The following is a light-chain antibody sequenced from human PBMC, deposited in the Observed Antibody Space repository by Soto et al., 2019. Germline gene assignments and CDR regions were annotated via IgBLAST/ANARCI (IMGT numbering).Light chain of an antibody. V-gene: IGKV1-33*01. CDR2: DAS. J-gene: IGKJ2*01. Sequence: DIRMTQSPSSLSASVGDRVTITCQASQDISDYLNWYQQKLGKAPKLLICDASNLETGVPSRFSGSGSGTDFTFTISSLQPEDIATYYCQQYENRPYTFGQGTKLEIK. CDR3: QQYENRPYT. CDR1: QDISDY.